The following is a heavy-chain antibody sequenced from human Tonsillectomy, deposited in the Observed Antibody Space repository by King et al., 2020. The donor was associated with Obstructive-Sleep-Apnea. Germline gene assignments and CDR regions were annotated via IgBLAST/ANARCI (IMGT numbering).Heavy chain of an antibody. D-gene: IGHD3-10*01. J-gene: IGHJ4*02. Sequence: VQLQESGPGLVKPSQTLSLTCSVSGGSVNSGGYYWSLIRQHPGKGLEWIGYIYHSGTTYYNPSLESRVTISIDTSKNQFSLNLTSVTAADTAVYYCARGSSRHTLLWFGEKWAYCDYWGQGTLVTVSS. V-gene: IGHV4-31*03. CDR1: GGSVNSGGYY. CDR2: IYHSGTT. CDR3: ARGSSRHTLLWFGEKWAYCDY.